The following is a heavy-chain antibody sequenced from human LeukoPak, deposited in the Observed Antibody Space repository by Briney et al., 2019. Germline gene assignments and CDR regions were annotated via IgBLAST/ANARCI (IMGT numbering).Heavy chain of an antibody. Sequence: GGSLRLSCAASGFTFSSYAMSWVRQAPGKGLEWASGISGSGGSTYYADSVKGRFTIPRDNSKNTLYLQMNSLRAEDTAVYYCAKDRMGYSSSWFDYWGQGTLVTVSS. CDR2: ISGSGGST. J-gene: IGHJ4*02. D-gene: IGHD6-13*01. CDR3: AKDRMGYSSSWFDY. CDR1: GFTFSSYA. V-gene: IGHV3-23*01.